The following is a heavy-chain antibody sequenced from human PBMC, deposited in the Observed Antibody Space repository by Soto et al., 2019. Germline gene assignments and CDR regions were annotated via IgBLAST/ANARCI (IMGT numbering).Heavy chain of an antibody. D-gene: IGHD5-12*01. CDR1: GFTFSSYA. J-gene: IGHJ4*02. CDR2: ISYDGSNK. V-gene: IGHV3-30*04. CDR3: ARDEVDEGNFDY. Sequence: GGSLRLSCAASGFTFSSYAMHWVRQAPGKGLEWVAVISYDGSNKYYADSVKGRFTISRDNSKNTLYLQMNSLRAEDTAVYYCARDEVDEGNFDYWGQGTLVTVSS.